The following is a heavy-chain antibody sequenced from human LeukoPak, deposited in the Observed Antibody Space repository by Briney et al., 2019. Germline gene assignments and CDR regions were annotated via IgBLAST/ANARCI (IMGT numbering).Heavy chain of an antibody. V-gene: IGHV3-11*01. CDR3: ARDSREGGYNYSFQGPYYYYYMDV. D-gene: IGHD5-24*01. CDR1: GFTFSDYY. J-gene: IGHJ6*03. CDR2: ISSSGSTI. Sequence: GGSLRLSCAASGFTFSDYYMSWIRQAPGKGLEWVSYISSSGSTIYYADSVKGRFTISRDNAKNSLYLQMNSLRAEDTAVYYCARDSREGGYNYSFQGPYYYYYMDVWGKGTTVTISS.